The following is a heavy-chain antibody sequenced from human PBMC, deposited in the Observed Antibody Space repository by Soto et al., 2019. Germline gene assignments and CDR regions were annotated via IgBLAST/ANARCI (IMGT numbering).Heavy chain of an antibody. CDR3: ARTAWQAGDSYGYGHYYYGMDV. Sequence: ASVKVSCKASGYTFTSYAMHWVRQAPGQRLAWMGWINAGNGNTKYSQKFQGRVTITRDTSASTAYMELSSLRSEDTAVYYCARTAWQAGDSYGYGHYYYGMDVWGQGTTVTVSS. J-gene: IGHJ6*02. CDR2: INAGNGNT. V-gene: IGHV1-3*01. D-gene: IGHD5-18*01. CDR1: GYTFTSYA.